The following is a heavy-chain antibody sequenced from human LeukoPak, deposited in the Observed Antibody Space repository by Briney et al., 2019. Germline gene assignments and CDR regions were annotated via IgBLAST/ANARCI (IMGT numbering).Heavy chain of an antibody. Sequence: GGSLRLSCAASGFTFSSYGMHWVRQAPGKGLEWVSAISGSGGSTYYADSVKGRFTISRDNSKNTLYLQMNSLRAEDTAVYYCAKETGRIAVAGPLDYWGQGTLVTVSS. CDR2: ISGSGGST. J-gene: IGHJ4*02. V-gene: IGHV3-23*01. D-gene: IGHD6-19*01. CDR1: GFTFSSYG. CDR3: AKETGRIAVAGPLDY.